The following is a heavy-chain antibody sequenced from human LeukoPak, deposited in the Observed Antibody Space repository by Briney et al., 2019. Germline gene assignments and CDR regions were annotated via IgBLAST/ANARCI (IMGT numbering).Heavy chain of an antibody. CDR1: GYTLTSYD. Sequence: GASVKVSCKDSGYTLTSYDINWVRQATGQGLEWMGWMNPNSGNTGYAQKFQGRVTMTRNTSISTAYMVLSSLRSEDTAVYYCAIVGFHSDYYYYYMDVWGKGTTVTVSS. D-gene: IGHD2-21*01. J-gene: IGHJ6*03. CDR3: AIVGFHSDYYYYYMDV. V-gene: IGHV1-8*01. CDR2: MNPNSGNT.